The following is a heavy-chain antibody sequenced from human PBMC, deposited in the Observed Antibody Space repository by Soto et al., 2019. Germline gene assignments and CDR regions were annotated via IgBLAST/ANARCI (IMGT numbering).Heavy chain of an antibody. CDR2: VYYSGST. D-gene: IGHD2-2*01. CDR1: GGSISSGGYY. Sequence: QVQLQESGPGLVKPSQTLSLTCTVSGGSISSGGYYWSWIRQHPGKGLEWIGYVYYSGSTYYNPSLKIRVTISVDTSKNQFTLKLSSVTAADTAEYYCARDDCSSTSCKGLDPLGQGTLVTVSS. CDR3: ARDDCSSTSCKGLDP. J-gene: IGHJ5*02. V-gene: IGHV4-31*03.